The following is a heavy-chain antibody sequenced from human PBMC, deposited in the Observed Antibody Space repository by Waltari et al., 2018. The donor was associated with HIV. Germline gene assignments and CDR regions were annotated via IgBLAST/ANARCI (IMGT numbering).Heavy chain of an antibody. V-gene: IGHV4-38-2*01. CDR1: GSSISGAYY. D-gene: IGHD3-22*01. Sequence: HVQLQESGPGLVKPSETLSLTCVVSGSSISGAYYWGWIRQSPGKGLEWIGSIHHSGRPYPNPSLKSRVTISVDASKSQFSLKLTSATAADTAIYYCARVRITLIVAGPFDMWGQGTLVTVSS. J-gene: IGHJ3*02. CDR3: ARVRITLIVAGPFDM. CDR2: IHHSGRP.